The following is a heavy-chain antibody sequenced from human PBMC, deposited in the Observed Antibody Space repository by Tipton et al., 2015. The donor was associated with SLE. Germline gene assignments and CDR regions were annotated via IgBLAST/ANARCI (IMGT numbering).Heavy chain of an antibody. CDR1: GYSISSGYY. CDR3: VGWGSSGYYYGFDY. D-gene: IGHD3-22*01. J-gene: IGHJ4*02. Sequence: TLSLTCAVSGYSISSGYYWGWIRQPPGKGLEWFGSFYHSGRTYYNPSLKSRVTISEDTSRNQFSLKLTSVTAADTAVYYCVGWGSSGYYYGFDYWGQGTLVTVSS. V-gene: IGHV4-38-2*01. CDR2: FYHSGRT.